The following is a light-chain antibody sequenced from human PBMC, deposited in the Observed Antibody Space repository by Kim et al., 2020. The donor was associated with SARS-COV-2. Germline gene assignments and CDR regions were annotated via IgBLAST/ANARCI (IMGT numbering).Light chain of an antibody. V-gene: IGKV3-20*01. CDR1: QSVSSND. J-gene: IGKJ1*01. CDR2: GAS. CDR3: QQYSSSPAT. Sequence: SPGERAPLSCRASQSVSSNDLAWYQQKPGQAPRLLIYGASSRATGIPDRFSGSGSGTDFTLTITRLEPEDFAVYYCQQYSSSPATFGQGTKVDIK.